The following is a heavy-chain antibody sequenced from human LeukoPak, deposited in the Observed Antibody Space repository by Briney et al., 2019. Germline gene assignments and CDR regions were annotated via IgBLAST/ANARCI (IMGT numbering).Heavy chain of an antibody. D-gene: IGHD3-10*01. CDR2: IYYSGST. CDR3: ARAQTGLSFDY. CDR1: GGSISSYY. J-gene: IGHJ4*02. V-gene: IGHV4-59*01. Sequence: KPSETLSLTCTVSGGSISSYYWSWIRQPPGRGLEWIGYIYYSGSTNYNPSLKSRVTISVDTSKNQFSLKLSSVTAADTAVYYCARAQTGLSFDYWGQGTLVTVSS.